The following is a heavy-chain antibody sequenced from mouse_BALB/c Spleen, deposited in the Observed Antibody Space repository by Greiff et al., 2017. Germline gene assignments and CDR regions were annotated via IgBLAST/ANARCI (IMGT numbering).Heavy chain of an antibody. CDR2: INPYNDGT. Sequence: EVKVVESGPELVKPGASVKMSCKASGYTFTSYVMHWVKQKPGQGLEWIGYINPYNDGTKYNEKFKGKATLTSDKSSSTAYMELSSLTSEDSAVYYCAREGFYDGYLMDYWGQGTSVTVSS. CDR3: AREGFYDGYLMDY. D-gene: IGHD2-3*01. V-gene: IGHV1-14*01. J-gene: IGHJ4*01. CDR1: GYTFTSYV.